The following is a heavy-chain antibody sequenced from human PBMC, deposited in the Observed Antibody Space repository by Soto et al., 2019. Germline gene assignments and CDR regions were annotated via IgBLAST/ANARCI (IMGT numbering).Heavy chain of an antibody. CDR1: GGSIISAY. J-gene: IGHJ6*02. CDR3: ARVSDRSGWGLAMGA. Sequence: SETLSLTCSVSGGSIISAYWSWIRQPPGKGLEWIGYIHYSGSTNYNPSLKSRVTISVDTSKNQFTLYLSSVTAADTAIYYCARVSDRSGWGLAMGAWGQGTTVTVCS. V-gene: IGHV4-59*01. CDR2: IHYSGST. D-gene: IGHD6-19*01.